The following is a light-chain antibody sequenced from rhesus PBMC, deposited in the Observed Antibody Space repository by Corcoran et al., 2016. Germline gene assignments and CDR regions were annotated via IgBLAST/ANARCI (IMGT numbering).Light chain of an antibody. Sequence: EIVMTQSPATLSLSPGERATLSCRASQSVSSSLAWYQQNPGQAPTLLIYGASSRATGIPDRFSGSGSGTEFTLTSSSLEPEDVGVYYCQQDYSWPWTFGQGTKVEIK. CDR1: QSVSSS. CDR3: QQDYSWPWT. CDR2: GAS. J-gene: IGKJ1*01. V-gene: IGKV3-42*01.